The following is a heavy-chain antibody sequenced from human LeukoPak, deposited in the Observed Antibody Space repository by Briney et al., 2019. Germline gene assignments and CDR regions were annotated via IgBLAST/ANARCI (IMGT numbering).Heavy chain of an antibody. V-gene: IGHV5-51*01. J-gene: IGHJ3*02. CDR1: GYSFTSYW. Sequence: PGGSLRLSCKGSGYSFTSYWIGWVRQMPGKGLEWMGIIYPGDSDTRYSPSFQGQVTISADESISTAYLQWSSLKASDTAMYYCARLGEEDAFDIWGQGTMVTVSS. CDR2: IYPGDSDT. D-gene: IGHD1-26*01. CDR3: ARLGEEDAFDI.